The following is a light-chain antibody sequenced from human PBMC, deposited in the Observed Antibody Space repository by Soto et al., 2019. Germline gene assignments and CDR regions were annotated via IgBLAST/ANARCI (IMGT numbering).Light chain of an antibody. J-gene: IGKJ1*01. V-gene: IGKV1-27*01. CDR1: QGISNY. Sequence: DLQMTQSPSSLSASVGDRVTITCRASQGISNYLAWYQQKPGKVPKLMIYAASTLQSGVPSRFSASGSGKDFTLTISSLHPEDAATYYCHKYDRAPRTFGQGPKVEI. CDR3: HKYDRAPRT. CDR2: AAS.